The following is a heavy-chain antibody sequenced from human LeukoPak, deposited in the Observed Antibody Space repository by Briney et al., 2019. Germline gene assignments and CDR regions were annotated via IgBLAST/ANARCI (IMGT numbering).Heavy chain of an antibody. CDR1: GFTVSSNY. J-gene: IGHJ4*02. Sequence: GGSLRLSCAASGFTVSSNYMSWVRQAPGKGLEWVSVIYSGGSTYYADSVKGRFTISRDNSKNTLYLQMNSLKTEDTAVYYCTTDLRYWGQGTLVTVSS. CDR3: TTDLRY. CDR2: IYSGGST. V-gene: IGHV3-66*01.